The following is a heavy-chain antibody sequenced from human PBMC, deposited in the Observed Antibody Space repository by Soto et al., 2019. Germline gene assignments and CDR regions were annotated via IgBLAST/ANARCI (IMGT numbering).Heavy chain of an antibody. CDR2: IYYSGST. J-gene: IGHJ4*01. CDR3: VRVNLAGAAYSFDY. D-gene: IGHD1-26*01. Sequence: SETLSLTCHVFGGSISNGDLYWSWIRQPPGKGLEWIGYIYYSGSTYYNPSLKSRVTISVDRSFNEFSLELNSVTAADTAVYYCVRVNLAGAAYSFDYWGQGTLVTGSS. CDR1: GGSISNGDLY. V-gene: IGHV4-30-4*01.